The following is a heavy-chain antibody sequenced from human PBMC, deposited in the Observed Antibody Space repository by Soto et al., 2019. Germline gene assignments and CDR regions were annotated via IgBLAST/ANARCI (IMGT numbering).Heavy chain of an antibody. CDR3: ARWDCSHNNCNGDYLQY. CDR2: ISAYNGGA. CDR1: GYTFTTYG. Sequence: QVQLVQSGAEVKKPGASVKVSCKASGYTFTTYGISWVRQAPGQGLEWMGWISAYNGGANYVQKFHGRVTMSTDTSTSTAYMELRSLRSDDTAMYYCARWDCSHNNCNGDYLQYWGQGSLVSVSS. D-gene: IGHD2-15*01. V-gene: IGHV1-18*01. J-gene: IGHJ1*01.